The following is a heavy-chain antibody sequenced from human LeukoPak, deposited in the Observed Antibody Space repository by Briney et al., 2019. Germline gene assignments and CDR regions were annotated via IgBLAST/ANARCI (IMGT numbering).Heavy chain of an antibody. V-gene: IGHV3-53*01. CDR2: LYTDGST. Sequence: GGSLRLSCAASGFTVSSIYMSWVRQTPGKGLEWVSVLYTDGSTYYADFVNGRFTISRDNSKNTPYLQMNSLRGEDTAVYYCAREGRLGMGGYPMDVWGQGTTVTVSS. J-gene: IGHJ6*02. CDR3: AREGRLGMGGYPMDV. CDR1: GFTVSSIY. D-gene: IGHD7-27*01.